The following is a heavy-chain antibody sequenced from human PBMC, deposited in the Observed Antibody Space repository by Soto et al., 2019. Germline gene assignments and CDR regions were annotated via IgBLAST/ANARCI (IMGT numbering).Heavy chain of an antibody. CDR2: ISYDGSNK. J-gene: IGHJ4*02. CDR3: TKVAAADDYLDY. V-gene: IGHV3-30*18. Sequence: QVQLVESGGGVVQPGRSLRLSCAASGFTFSSYGMHWVRQAPGKGLEWVAVISYDGSNKYYADSVKGRFTISRDNSKNTLYLQTYSLRAEDTAVYYCTKVAAADDYLDYWGQGTLVTVSS. D-gene: IGHD6-13*01. CDR1: GFTFSSYG.